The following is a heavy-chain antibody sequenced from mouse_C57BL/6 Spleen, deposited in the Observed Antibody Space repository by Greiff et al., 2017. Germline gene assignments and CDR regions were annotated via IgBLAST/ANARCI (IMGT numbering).Heavy chain of an antibody. V-gene: IGHV1-54*01. CDR3: ARRGGITTVVAHYYAMDY. Sequence: QVHVKQSGAELVRPGTSVKVSCKASGYAFTNYLIEWVKQRPGQGLEWIGVINPGSGGTNYNEKFKGKATLTADKSSSTAYMQLSSLTSEDSAVYFCARRGGITTVVAHYYAMDYWGQGTSVTVSS. J-gene: IGHJ4*01. D-gene: IGHD1-1*01. CDR1: GYAFTNYL. CDR2: INPGSGGT.